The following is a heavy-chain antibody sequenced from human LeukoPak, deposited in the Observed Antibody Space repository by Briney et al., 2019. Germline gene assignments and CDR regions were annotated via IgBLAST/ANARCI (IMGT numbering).Heavy chain of an antibody. CDR1: GYTFTSFS. CDR2: INAGNGNT. Sequence: ASVKVSCKGSGYTFTSFSMHLVRQAPGPRPEWMGWINAGNGNTKYSQKFQGRVTITRDTSASTAYMELSSLRSEDTAVYYCARDLGIAVADYWGRGTLVTVSS. D-gene: IGHD6-19*01. J-gene: IGHJ4*02. CDR3: ARDLGIAVADY. V-gene: IGHV1-3*01.